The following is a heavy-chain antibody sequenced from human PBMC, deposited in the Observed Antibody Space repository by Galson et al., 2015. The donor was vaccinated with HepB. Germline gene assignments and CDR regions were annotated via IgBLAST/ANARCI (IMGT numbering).Heavy chain of an antibody. CDR1: GFTFRTYW. Sequence: SLRLSCAASGFTFRTYWMHWVRQAPGKGLEWVSGINWNGGSTGYADSVKGRFTISRDNAKNSLYLQMNSLRAEDTALYYCARADYVWGSYRSFDYWGQGTLVTVSS. CDR2: INWNGGST. J-gene: IGHJ4*02. CDR3: ARADYVWGSYRSFDY. D-gene: IGHD3-16*02. V-gene: IGHV3-20*04.